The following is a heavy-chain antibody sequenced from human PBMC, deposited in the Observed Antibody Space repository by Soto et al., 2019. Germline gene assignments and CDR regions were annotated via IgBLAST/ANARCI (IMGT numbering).Heavy chain of an antibody. CDR1: GGTFSSYA. D-gene: IGHD1-1*01. CDR3: ARGNLEPTRQIHYSCCYGMDV. Sequence: QVQLVQSGAEVKKPGSSVKVSCKASGGTFSSYAISWVRQAPGQGLEWMGGIIPIFGTANYAQKFQGRVTITADESTSTAYMELSSLRSEDTAVYYGARGNLEPTRQIHYSCCYGMDVWGQGTPVTVSS. V-gene: IGHV1-69*01. J-gene: IGHJ6*02. CDR2: IIPIFGTA.